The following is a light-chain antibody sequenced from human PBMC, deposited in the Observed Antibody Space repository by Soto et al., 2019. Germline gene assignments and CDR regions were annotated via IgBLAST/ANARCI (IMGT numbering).Light chain of an antibody. J-gene: IGLJ2*01. CDR2: SNN. CDR1: SFNVGGNT. Sequence: QAVVTQPPSASGTPGQRVTISCSGSSFNVGGNTVNWYQQVTGTDPKLLINSNNQRPSGVPDRFSGGKSGTSASLATSGLQSDDEADYYCAAWDDSLNGVGFGGGTKVTVL. V-gene: IGLV1-44*01. CDR3: AAWDDSLNGVG.